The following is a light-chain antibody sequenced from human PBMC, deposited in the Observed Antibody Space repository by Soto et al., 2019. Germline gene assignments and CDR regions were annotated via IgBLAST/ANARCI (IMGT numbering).Light chain of an antibody. J-gene: IGLJ3*02. CDR3: CSYAGSRV. CDR1: SSDVGSYNL. V-gene: IGLV2-23*02. Sequence: QSALTKPASVSGSPGQSITISCTGTSSDVGSYNLVSWYQQHPGKAPKLMIYEVSKRPSGVSNRFSGSKSGNTASLTISGLQAEDEADYYCCSYAGSRVFGGGTQLTVL. CDR2: EVS.